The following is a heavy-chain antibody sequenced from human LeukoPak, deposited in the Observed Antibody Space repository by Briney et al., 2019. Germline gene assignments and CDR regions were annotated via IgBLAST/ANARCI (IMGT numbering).Heavy chain of an antibody. CDR3: ARDGVVYSTSSNNYYNYYMDV. CDR2: ISSRSSHI. D-gene: IGHD6-6*01. J-gene: IGHJ6*03. Sequence: GGSLRLSCGASGFTLSSYSMNWVRQAPGKGLEWVSSISSRSSHIYYADSVKGRFTISRDNAKNSLYLQMNSLRAEDTAVYYCARDGVVYSTSSNNYYNYYMDVWGKGTTVTVSS. CDR1: GFTLSSYS. V-gene: IGHV3-21*01.